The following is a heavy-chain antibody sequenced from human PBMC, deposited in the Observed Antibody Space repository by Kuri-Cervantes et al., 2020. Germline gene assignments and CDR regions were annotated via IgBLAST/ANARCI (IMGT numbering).Heavy chain of an antibody. CDR3: TTEGYGGY. J-gene: IGHJ4*02. D-gene: IGHD5-18*01. Sequence: GGSLRLSCAASGFTFSDYYMSWIRQAPGKGLEWVGRIKSKTDCGTTDYAAPVKGRFTISRDDSKNTLYLQMNSLKTEDTAVYYCTTEGYGGYWGQGTLVTVSS. CDR1: GFTFSDYY. V-gene: IGHV3-15*01. CDR2: IKSKTDCGTT.